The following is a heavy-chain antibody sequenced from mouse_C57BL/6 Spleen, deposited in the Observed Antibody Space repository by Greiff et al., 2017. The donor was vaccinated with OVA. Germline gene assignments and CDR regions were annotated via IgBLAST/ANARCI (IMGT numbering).Heavy chain of an antibody. J-gene: IGHJ4*01. CDR1: GYAFSSYW. D-gene: IGHD2-4*01. CDR2: IYPGAGDT. CDR3: ARGEGDDYDPYYAMDY. Sequence: VQLQQSGAELVKPGASVTISCKASGYAFSSYWMNWVKQTPGKGLEWIGQIYPGAGDTNYNGKFKGKATLTADKSSSTAYMQLSSRTSEDSAVYCCARGEGDDYDPYYAMDYWGQGTSVTVSS. V-gene: IGHV1-80*01.